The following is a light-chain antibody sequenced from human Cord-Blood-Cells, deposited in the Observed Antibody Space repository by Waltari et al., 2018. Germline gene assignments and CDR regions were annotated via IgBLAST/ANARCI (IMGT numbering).Light chain of an antibody. CDR2: EGS. J-gene: IGLJ3*02. Sequence: QSALTQPAPVSGSPGQSITIPCTRTSSDVRSYNLVSWYQQHPGKAPKLMIYEGSKRPSGVSNRFSGSKSGNTASLTISGLQAEDEADYYCCSYAGSSTLVFGGGTKLTVL. V-gene: IGLV2-23*01. CDR3: CSYAGSSTLV. CDR1: SSDVRSYNL.